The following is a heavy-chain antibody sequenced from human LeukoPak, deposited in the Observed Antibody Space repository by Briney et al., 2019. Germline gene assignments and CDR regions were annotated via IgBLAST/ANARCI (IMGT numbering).Heavy chain of an antibody. CDR2: IYTSGSA. V-gene: IGHV4-61*02. CDR1: GGSISSGSYY. CDR3: ARERTRDPGAHNWFDP. J-gene: IGHJ5*02. Sequence: SQTLSLTCTVSGGSISSGSYYWSWIRQPAGKGLEWIGRIYTSGSANYNPSLKSRVTISVDTSKNQFSLKLSSVTAADTAVYYCARERTRDPGAHNWFDPWGQGTLVTVSS. D-gene: IGHD7-27*01.